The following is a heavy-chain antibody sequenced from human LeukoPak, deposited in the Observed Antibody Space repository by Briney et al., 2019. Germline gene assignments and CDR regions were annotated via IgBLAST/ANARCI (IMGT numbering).Heavy chain of an antibody. CDR3: ARGRMVRGVTWSFDP. J-gene: IGHJ5*02. CDR2: MNPNSGNT. D-gene: IGHD3-10*01. CDR1: GYTFTSYD. Sequence: ASVKVSCKASGYTFTSYDINWVRQATGQGLEWMGWMNPNSGNTGYAQKFQGRVTMTRNTSISTAYMELSSLRSEDTAVYYCARGRMVRGVTWSFDPWGQGTLVTVSS. V-gene: IGHV1-8*01.